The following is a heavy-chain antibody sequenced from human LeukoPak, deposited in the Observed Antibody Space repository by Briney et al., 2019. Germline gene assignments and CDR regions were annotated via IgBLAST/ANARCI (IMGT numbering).Heavy chain of an antibody. CDR3: ARCSTGGYDYASGHQPYYYYYGMDV. Sequence: SVKVSCKASGGTFSSYAISWVRQAPGQGLEWMGRIIPILGIANYAQKFQGRVTITADKSTSTAYMELSSLRSEDTAVYYCARCSTGGYDYASGHQPYYYYYGMDVWGQGTTVTVSS. J-gene: IGHJ6*02. CDR1: GGTFSSYA. D-gene: IGHD5-12*01. CDR2: IIPILGIA. V-gene: IGHV1-69*04.